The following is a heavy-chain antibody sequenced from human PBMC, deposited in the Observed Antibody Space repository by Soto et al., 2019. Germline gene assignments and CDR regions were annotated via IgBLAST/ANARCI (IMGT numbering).Heavy chain of an antibody. CDR3: ARGDLGRIDY. D-gene: IGHD3-16*01. V-gene: IGHV4-34*01. J-gene: IGHJ4*02. CDR1: GGSFSGYY. Sequence: SETLSLTCAVYGGSFSGYYWSWIRQPPGKGLEWIGEINHSGSTNYNPSLKSRVTISVDTSKNQFSLKLSSVTAADTAVYYCARGDLGRIDYWGQGTLVTVSS. CDR2: INHSGST.